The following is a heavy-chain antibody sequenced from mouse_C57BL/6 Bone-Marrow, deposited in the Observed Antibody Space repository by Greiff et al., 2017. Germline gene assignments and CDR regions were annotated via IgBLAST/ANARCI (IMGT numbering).Heavy chain of an antibody. CDR3: SRRLTTCFAF. CDR2: IYPRSGTT. Sequence: QVQLKQSGAELARPGASVKLSCKASGYTFTSYGISWVKQRTGQGLEWIGEIYPRSGTTYYNEKFKGKATLTADKSSSTAYMELRSLTSEDSAVYFCSRRLTTCFAFWGQGTLVTVSA. D-gene: IGHD2-2*01. J-gene: IGHJ3*01. V-gene: IGHV1-81*01. CDR1: GYTFTSYG.